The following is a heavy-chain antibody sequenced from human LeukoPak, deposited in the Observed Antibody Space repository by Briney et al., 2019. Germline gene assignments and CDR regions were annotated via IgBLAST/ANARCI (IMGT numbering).Heavy chain of an antibody. Sequence: GGSLRLSCAASGFTFSSYGMHWVRQAPGKGLEWVAVIWYDGSNKYYADSVKGRFTISRDNSKNTLYLQMNSLRGEDTAVYYCAKGPVGAHPAWGQGTLVTVSS. V-gene: IGHV3-33*06. CDR3: AKGPVGAHPA. CDR1: GFTFSSYG. CDR2: IWYDGSNK. J-gene: IGHJ5*02. D-gene: IGHD1-26*01.